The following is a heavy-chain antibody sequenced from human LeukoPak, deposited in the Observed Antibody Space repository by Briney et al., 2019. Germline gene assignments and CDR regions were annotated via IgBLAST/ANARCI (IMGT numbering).Heavy chain of an antibody. D-gene: IGHD3-10*01. CDR1: GFTFSSYG. Sequence: GGSLRLSCAASGFTFSSYGMHWVRQAPGKGLEWVAFIQYDGSNKYYADSVKGRFTISRDNAKNSLYLQMNSLRAEDTAVYYCARDLVPYYYGSGVWGQGTLVTVSS. CDR3: ARDLVPYYYGSGV. V-gene: IGHV3-30*02. CDR2: IQYDGSNK. J-gene: IGHJ4*02.